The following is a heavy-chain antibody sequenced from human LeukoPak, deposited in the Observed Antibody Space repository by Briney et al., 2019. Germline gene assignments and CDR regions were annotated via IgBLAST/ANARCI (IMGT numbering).Heavy chain of an antibody. J-gene: IGHJ6*03. CDR2: ISSSSSYI. CDR3: ARAEVTIFGVLYYYYMDV. V-gene: IGHV3-21*01. CDR1: GFTFSSYS. Sequence: GGSLRLSCAASGFTFSSYSMNWVRQAPGKGLEWVSSISSSSSYIYYADSVKGRFTISRDNAKNSLYLQMNSLRAEDTAVYYCARAEVTIFGVLYYYYMDVWGKGTTVTVSS. D-gene: IGHD3-3*01.